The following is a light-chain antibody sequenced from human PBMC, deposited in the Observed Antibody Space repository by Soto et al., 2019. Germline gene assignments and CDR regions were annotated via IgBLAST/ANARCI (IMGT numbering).Light chain of an antibody. CDR3: QQYGSSLFT. Sequence: IVFTQSPCTLSLSPGERATLSCRASQSLSSSYLAWYQQKPGQAPRLLVYGASSRATGIPDRFSGSGSGTDFTLTISRLEPEDFAVYYCQQYGSSLFTFGQGTRLEIK. V-gene: IGKV3-20*01. J-gene: IGKJ5*01. CDR2: GAS. CDR1: QSLSSSY.